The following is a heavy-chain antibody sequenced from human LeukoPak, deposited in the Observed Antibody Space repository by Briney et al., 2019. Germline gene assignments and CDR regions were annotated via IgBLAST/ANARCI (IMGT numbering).Heavy chain of an antibody. CDR2: IIPILGIA. Sequence: ASVKVSCKASGYSFTSSYIHWVRQAPGQGLEWMGRIIPILGIANYAQKFQGRVTITADKSTSTAYMELSSLRSEDTAVYYCARGGLELSFDYWGQGTLVTVSS. J-gene: IGHJ4*02. D-gene: IGHD1-7*01. CDR1: GYSFTSSY. V-gene: IGHV1-69*04. CDR3: ARGGLELSFDY.